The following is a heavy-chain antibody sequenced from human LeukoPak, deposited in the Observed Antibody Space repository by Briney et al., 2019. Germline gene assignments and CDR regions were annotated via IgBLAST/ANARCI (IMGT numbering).Heavy chain of an antibody. CDR3: ARGGSTGTNLNWVDP. V-gene: IGHV4-59*01. Sequence: KPSETLSLTCTVSGGSISSYYWCWIRQPLGKGLEWIGYIYYSGSTNYNPSLKSRVTISVDTTKTQFSLKLSSVTAADTAVYYCARGGSTGTNLNWVDPWGQGTLVTVSS. CDR2: IYYSGST. CDR1: GGSISSYY. D-gene: IGHD1-1*01. J-gene: IGHJ5*02.